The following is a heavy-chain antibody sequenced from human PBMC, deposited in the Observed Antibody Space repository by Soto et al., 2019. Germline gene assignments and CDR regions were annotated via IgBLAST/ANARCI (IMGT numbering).Heavy chain of an antibody. CDR3: AREKIDSSGYYFDY. D-gene: IGHD3-22*01. CDR1: GGSINSGNSY. J-gene: IGHJ4*02. CDR2: IYYRGST. Sequence: QVQLQESGPGLVKPSQTQSLTCTVSGGSINSGNSYWSWIRQPPGKGLEWIGFIYYRGSTYYNPTLQSRVAMSIDTSKNQFSLKLSSVTAADTAVYYCAREKIDSSGYYFDYWGQGTLATVSS. V-gene: IGHV4-30-4*01.